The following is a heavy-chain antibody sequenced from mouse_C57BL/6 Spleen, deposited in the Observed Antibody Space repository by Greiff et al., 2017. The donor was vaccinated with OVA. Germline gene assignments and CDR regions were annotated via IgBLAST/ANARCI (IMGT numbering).Heavy chain of an antibody. CDR2: ISDGGSYT. CDR3: ARDSNLYYYAMDY. Sequence: EVQRVESGGGLVKPGGSLKLSCAASGFTFSSYAMSWVRQTPEKRLEWVATISDGGSYTYYPDNVKGRFTISRDNAKNNLYLQMSHLKSEDTAMYYCARDSNLYYYAMDYWGQGTSVTVSS. J-gene: IGHJ4*01. CDR1: GFTFSSYA. D-gene: IGHD2-5*01. V-gene: IGHV5-4*01.